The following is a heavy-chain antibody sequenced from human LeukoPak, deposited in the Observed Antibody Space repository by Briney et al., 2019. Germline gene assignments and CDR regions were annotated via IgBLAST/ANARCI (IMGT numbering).Heavy chain of an antibody. V-gene: IGHV3-23*01. Sequence: GGSLRLSCTASGFNFSSYAMNWVRQPPGRGLEWVSSIGSSGGSTYYADSVKGRFSISRDNSKNTLYLQMNSLGVEDTAVYYCAKDPTWFGETPTRPVEYWGQGTLVTVSS. CDR1: GFNFSSYA. J-gene: IGHJ4*02. CDR3: AKDPTWFGETPTRPVEY. CDR2: IGSSGGST. D-gene: IGHD3-10*01.